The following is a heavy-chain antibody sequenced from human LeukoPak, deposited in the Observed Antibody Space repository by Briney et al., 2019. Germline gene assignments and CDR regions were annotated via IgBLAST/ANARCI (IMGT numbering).Heavy chain of an antibody. CDR1: GESFSGYY. Sequence: PSETLSLTCAVYGESFSGYYWSWIRQPPGKGLEWIGEINHSGSTNYNPSLKSRVTISVDTSKNQFSLKLSSVIAADTAVYYCAREGGLAAAGTDYWGQGTLVTVSS. CDR2: INHSGST. D-gene: IGHD6-13*01. CDR3: AREGGLAAAGTDY. V-gene: IGHV4-34*01. J-gene: IGHJ4*02.